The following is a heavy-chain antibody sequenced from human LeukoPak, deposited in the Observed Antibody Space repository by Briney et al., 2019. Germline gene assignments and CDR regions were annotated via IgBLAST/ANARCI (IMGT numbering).Heavy chain of an antibody. V-gene: IGHV1-2*02. D-gene: IGHD6-13*01. J-gene: IGHJ4*02. CDR1: GYTFTGHY. Sequence: ASVKVSCKASGYTFTGHYTHWVRQAPGQGLEWMGWINPISGGTNYAQKFQGRATMTRDTSISTAYMELTWLTSDDTAVYYCARVKPIAAAGPNYYFDYWGQGTLVTVSS. CDR2: INPISGGT. CDR3: ARVKPIAAAGPNYYFDY.